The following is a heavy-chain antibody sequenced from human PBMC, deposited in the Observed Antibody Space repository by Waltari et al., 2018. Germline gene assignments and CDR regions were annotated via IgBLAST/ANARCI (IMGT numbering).Heavy chain of an antibody. J-gene: IGHJ4*02. CDR1: GGSVCSGSYY. CDR3: ARGRMITIGGVVFDY. D-gene: IGHD3-16*01. V-gene: IGHV4-61*02. Sequence: QVQLQESGTGLVKPSQPLSLTCTVSGGSVCSGSYYWRWIGQPAGRGVDWFGLVYTMWGTNYNPSLKSRVAISVATSKNQISLKRSAVTAADSSVYDGARGRMITIGGVVFDYWGQGTLVTVSS. CDR2: VYTMWGT.